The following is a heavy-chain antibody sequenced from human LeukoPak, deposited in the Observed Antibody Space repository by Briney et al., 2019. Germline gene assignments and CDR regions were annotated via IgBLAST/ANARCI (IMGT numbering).Heavy chain of an antibody. CDR2: VRGHGTSS. CDR3: AKSVDSRGYWFERGADF. D-gene: IGHD3-22*01. V-gene: IGHV3-23*01. J-gene: IGHJ4*02. CDR1: GFTFSSYA. Sequence: GGSLRLSCAASGFTFSSYAITWVRQAPGEGLEWVSTVRGHGTSSYYPDSVKGRFTVSRDNSKNTVFLQMSSLGAEDSAQYYCAKSVDSRGYWFERGADFWGQGTVVTVSS.